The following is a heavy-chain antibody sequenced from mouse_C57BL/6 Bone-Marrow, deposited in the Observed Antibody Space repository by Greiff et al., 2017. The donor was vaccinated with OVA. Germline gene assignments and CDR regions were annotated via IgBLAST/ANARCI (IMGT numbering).Heavy chain of an antibody. Sequence: EVKVVESGAELVRPEASVKLSCTASGFNIKDDYMHWVKQRPEQGLEWIGWIDPENGDTEYASKFQGKATITADTSSNTAYLQLSSLTSEDTAVYYCTTDGNLAWFAYWGQGTLVTVSA. CDR1: GFNIKDDY. D-gene: IGHD2-1*01. CDR2: IDPENGDT. V-gene: IGHV14-4*01. J-gene: IGHJ3*01. CDR3: TTDGNLAWFAY.